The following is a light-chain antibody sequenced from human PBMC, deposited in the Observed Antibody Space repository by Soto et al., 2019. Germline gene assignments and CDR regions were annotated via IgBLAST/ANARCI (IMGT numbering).Light chain of an antibody. J-gene: IGKJ1*01. CDR3: QQYKSYPWT. CDR1: QSISSW. CDR2: DAS. Sequence: DIQMTQSPSTLSASVGDRVTITCRASQSISSWLAWYQQKPGKAPKILIYDASSLESGVPSRFSGSGSGTEFTLTISCLQPDDFATYYCQQYKSYPWTFGKGTKV. V-gene: IGKV1-5*01.